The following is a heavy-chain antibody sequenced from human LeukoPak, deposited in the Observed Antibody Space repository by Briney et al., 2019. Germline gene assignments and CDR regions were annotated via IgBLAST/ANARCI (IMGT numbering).Heavy chain of an antibody. V-gene: IGHV3-21*01. CDR2: ISGSSSYI. Sequence: GGSLRLSCAASGFTFSSYSMNWVRQAPGKGLEWVSSISGSSSYIYYADSVKGRFTISRDNARNSLFLQMNSLRAEETAVYYCAELGITMIGGVWGKGTTVTISS. CDR3: AELGITMIGGV. CDR1: GFTFSSYS. J-gene: IGHJ6*04. D-gene: IGHD3-10*02.